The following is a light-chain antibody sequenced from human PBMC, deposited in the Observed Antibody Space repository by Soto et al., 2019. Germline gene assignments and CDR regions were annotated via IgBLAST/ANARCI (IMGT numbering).Light chain of an antibody. CDR1: SSGVGSYNL. CDR3: CSYAGSSTFYVV. CDR2: EGS. Sequence: QSVLTQPASVSGSPGQSITISCTASSSGVGSYNLVSWYQQHPGKAPKLMIYEGSKRPSGVSNRFSGSKSGNTASLTISGLQAEDEADYYCCSYAGSSTFYVVFGGGTKLTVL. J-gene: IGLJ2*01. V-gene: IGLV2-23*03.